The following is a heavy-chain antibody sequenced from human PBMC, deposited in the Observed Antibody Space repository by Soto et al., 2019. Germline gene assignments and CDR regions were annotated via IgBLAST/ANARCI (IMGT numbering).Heavy chain of an antibody. CDR3: ARLPIVVVPAAIGWHYMDV. Sequence: GESLKISCKGSGYSFTSYWIGWVRQMPGKGLEWMGIIHPGDSDTRYSPSFQGQVTISADKSISTAYLQWSSLKASDTAMYYCARLPIVVVPAAIGWHYMDVWGKGTTVTVSS. J-gene: IGHJ6*03. CDR1: GYSFTSYW. V-gene: IGHV5-51*01. CDR2: IHPGDSDT. D-gene: IGHD2-2*02.